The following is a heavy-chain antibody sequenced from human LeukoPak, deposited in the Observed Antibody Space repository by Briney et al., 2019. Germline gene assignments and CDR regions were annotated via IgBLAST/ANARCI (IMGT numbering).Heavy chain of an antibody. CDR3: ARDTLDY. V-gene: IGHV3-48*03. CDR2: ISDSGTTI. J-gene: IGHJ4*02. Sequence: GGSLRLSCAASGFTFSSYEMNWVRQAPGKGLEWISYISDSGTTINYADSVKGRFTISRDNAKNSLYLQMNSLRAEDTAVYYCARDTLDYWGQGTLVTVSS. CDR1: GFTFSSYE.